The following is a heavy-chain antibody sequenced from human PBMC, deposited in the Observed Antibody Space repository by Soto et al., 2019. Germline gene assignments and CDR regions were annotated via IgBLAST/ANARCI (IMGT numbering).Heavy chain of an antibody. V-gene: IGHV3-30-3*01. Sequence: GGSLRLSCAASGFTFSSYAMHWVRQAPGKGLEWVAVISYDGSNKYYADSVKGRFTISRDNSKNTLYLQMNSLRAEDTAVYYCARDPTHELLWFGELSGLFDPWGQGTLVTVSS. CDR3: ARDPTHELLWFGELSGLFDP. CDR1: GFTFSSYA. CDR2: ISYDGSNK. D-gene: IGHD3-10*01. J-gene: IGHJ5*02.